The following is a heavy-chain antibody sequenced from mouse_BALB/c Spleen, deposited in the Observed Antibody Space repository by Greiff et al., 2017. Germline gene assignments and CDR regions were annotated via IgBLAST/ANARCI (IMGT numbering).Heavy chain of an antibody. CDR2: IYPSDSYT. V-gene: IGHV1-69*02. CDR3: KRDSSMDY. J-gene: IGHJ4*01. Sequence: QVQLQQPGAELVRPGDSVKLSCKASGYTFTSYWINWVKQRPGQGLEWIGNIYPSDSYTNYNQKFKDKATLTVDKSSSTAYMQLSSPTSEDSAVYYCKRDSSMDYWGQGTSVTVSS. CDR1: GYTFTSYW.